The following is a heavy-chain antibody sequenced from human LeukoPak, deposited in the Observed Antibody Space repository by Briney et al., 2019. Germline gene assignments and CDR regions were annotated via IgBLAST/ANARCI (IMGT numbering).Heavy chain of an antibody. D-gene: IGHD6-6*01. CDR3: ARVPQGGSSSDYYYYMDV. V-gene: IGHV6-1*01. J-gene: IGHJ6*03. Sequence: SQTLSLTCAISGDSVSSNSAAWNWIRQSPSRGLEWLGRTYYRSKWYNDYAVSVKSRITINPDTSKNQFSLQLNSVTPEDTAVYYCARVPQGGSSSDYYYYMDVWGKGTTVTVSS. CDR1: GDSVSSNSAA. CDR2: TYYRSKWYN.